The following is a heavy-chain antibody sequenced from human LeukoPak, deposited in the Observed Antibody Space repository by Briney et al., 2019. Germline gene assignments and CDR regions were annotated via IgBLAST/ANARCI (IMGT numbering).Heavy chain of an antibody. Sequence: GGSLRLSCAASGFTFSSYAMSWVRQAPGKGLEWVSAISGSGGSTYYADSVKGRLTISRDNSKNTLYLQMNSLRAEDTAVYYCAKGGQDYCSGGSCYPYYYYGMGVWGQGTTVTVSS. CDR1: GFTFSSYA. D-gene: IGHD2-15*01. CDR3: AKGGQDYCSGGSCYPYYYYGMGV. V-gene: IGHV3-23*01. J-gene: IGHJ6*02. CDR2: ISGSGGST.